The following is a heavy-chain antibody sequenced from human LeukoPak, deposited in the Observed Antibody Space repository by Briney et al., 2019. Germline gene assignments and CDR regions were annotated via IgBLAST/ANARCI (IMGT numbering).Heavy chain of an antibody. Sequence: GSLRLSCTASGFTFSSYDMHWVRQAPGKGLEWVAVIWYDASNKYYADSVKGRFTISRDNSKNTLFLQMNSLRDDDTAVYYCVRGVGVSRFNYFDPWGQGTLVIVSS. CDR1: GFTFSSYD. D-gene: IGHD6-13*01. V-gene: IGHV3-33*08. J-gene: IGHJ5*02. CDR3: VRGVGVSRFNYFDP. CDR2: IWYDASNK.